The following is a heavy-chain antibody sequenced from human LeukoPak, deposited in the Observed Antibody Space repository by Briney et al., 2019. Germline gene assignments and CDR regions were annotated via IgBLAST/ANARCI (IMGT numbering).Heavy chain of an antibody. D-gene: IGHD6-19*01. CDR2: ISYDGSNK. CDR3: ARGIAVAGPPFDY. J-gene: IGHJ4*02. Sequence: QLGGSLRLSCAASGFTFSSYAMHWVRQAPGKGLEWVAVISYDGSNKYYADSVKGRFTISRDNSKNTLFLQMNSLRAEDTAVYYCARGIAVAGPPFDYWGQGTLVTVSS. V-gene: IGHV3-30-3*01. CDR1: GFTFSSYA.